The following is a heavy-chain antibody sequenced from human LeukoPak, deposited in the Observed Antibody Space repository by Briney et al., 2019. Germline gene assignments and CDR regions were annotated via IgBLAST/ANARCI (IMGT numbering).Heavy chain of an antibody. CDR3: ARGHVVVVAATDRGGADLFDY. CDR1: GDSVSSNSAA. Sequence: SQTLSLTCAISGDSVSSNSAAWNWIRQSPSRGLEWLGRTYYRSKWYNDYAVSVKSRITINPDTSKNQFSLQLNSVTPEDTAVYYCARGHVVVVAATDRGGADLFDYWGQGTLVTVSS. CDR2: TYYRSKWYN. V-gene: IGHV6-1*01. D-gene: IGHD2-15*01. J-gene: IGHJ4*02.